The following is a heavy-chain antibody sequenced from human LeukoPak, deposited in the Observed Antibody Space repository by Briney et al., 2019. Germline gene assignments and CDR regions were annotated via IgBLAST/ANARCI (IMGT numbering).Heavy chain of an antibody. Sequence: SQTLSLTCTISGGSINSDLYYWAWIRQPAGKRLEWIGRIYTNGWTDYNPSLKSRVTISVDTSKNQSSLKLSFVTAADTAFYYCARGSGWNSFDPWGQGTPVTVSS. J-gene: IGHJ5*02. CDR1: GGSINSDLYY. CDR2: IYTNGWT. V-gene: IGHV4-61*02. D-gene: IGHD6-19*01. CDR3: ARGSGWNSFDP.